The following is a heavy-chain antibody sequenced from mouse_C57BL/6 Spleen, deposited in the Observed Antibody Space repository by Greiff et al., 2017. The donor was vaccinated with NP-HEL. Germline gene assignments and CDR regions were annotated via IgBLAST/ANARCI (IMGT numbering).Heavy chain of an antibody. CDR2: IDPENGDT. V-gene: IGHV14-4*01. D-gene: IGHD1-1*01. CDR1: GFNIKDDY. CDR3: TTRLLRY. Sequence: VQLQQSGAELVRPGASVKLSCTASGFNIKDDYMHWVKQRPEQGLEWIGWIDPENGDTEYASKFQGKATITADTSSNTAYLQLSSLTSEDTAVYYCTTRLLRYWGQGTTLTVSS. J-gene: IGHJ2*01.